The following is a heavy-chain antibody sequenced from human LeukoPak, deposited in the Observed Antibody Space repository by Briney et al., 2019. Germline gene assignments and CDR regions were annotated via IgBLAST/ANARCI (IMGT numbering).Heavy chain of an antibody. V-gene: IGHV3-23*01. CDR2: ICGRGGTT. J-gene: IGHJ4*02. Sequence: GGSLRLSCAASGFTFSSYAMSWVRQAPGKGLEWVSDICGRGGTTYYADSVKSRFTLSRDNSKNTLYLQMNSLRAEDTAVYYCAKDQYDSSIFDYWGQGTLVTVSS. CDR3: AKDQYDSSIFDY. CDR1: GFTFSSYA. D-gene: IGHD3-22*01.